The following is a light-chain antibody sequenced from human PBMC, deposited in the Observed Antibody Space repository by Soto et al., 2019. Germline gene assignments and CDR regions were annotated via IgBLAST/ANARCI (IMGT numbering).Light chain of an antibody. Sequence: DIVMTQSPDSLAVSLGERATINCKSSQSVLYSSNNKNYLAWYQQKPGQPPKLLIYWASTRESGVPDRFSGSWSGTDFTLTISSLQAEDVAVYYCQHYYSAPPTFGPGTKVDIK. CDR3: QHYYSAPPT. J-gene: IGKJ3*01. V-gene: IGKV4-1*01. CDR1: QSVLYSSNNKNY. CDR2: WAS.